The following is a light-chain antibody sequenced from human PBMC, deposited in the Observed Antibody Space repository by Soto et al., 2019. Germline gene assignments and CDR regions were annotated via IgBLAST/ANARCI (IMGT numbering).Light chain of an antibody. V-gene: IGKV1-12*01. Sequence: DIQMTPSPSSVSASVGDRVTITCRASQSINTWLAWYQQKPGTVPKLLIYAASSLQSGVPSRYRGSGAGTEFTLTISSLHPEEFVTYYYTQGNAFPITFDQGTRLVI. CDR2: AAS. CDR3: TQGNAFPIT. J-gene: IGKJ5*01. CDR1: QSINTW.